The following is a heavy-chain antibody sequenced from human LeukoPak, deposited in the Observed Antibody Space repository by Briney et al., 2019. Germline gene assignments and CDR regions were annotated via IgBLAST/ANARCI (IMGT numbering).Heavy chain of an antibody. CDR1: GFTFSDYY. J-gene: IGHJ4*02. Sequence: PGGSLRLSCAASGFTFSDYYMNWIRQAPGKGLEWISYISSSGGTIYYADSVTGRFTICRDNAKKSLYLQMNSLRAEDTAVYYCASGLNMVTVPFDYWGQGTLVTVSS. CDR2: ISSSGGTI. CDR3: ASGLNMVTVPFDY. V-gene: IGHV3-11*01. D-gene: IGHD2-21*02.